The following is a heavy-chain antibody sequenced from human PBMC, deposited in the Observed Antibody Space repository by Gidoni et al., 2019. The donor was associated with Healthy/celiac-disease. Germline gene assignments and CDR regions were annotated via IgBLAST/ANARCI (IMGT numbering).Heavy chain of an antibody. CDR1: GYTFTSYA. D-gene: IGHD3-10*01. J-gene: IGHJ4*02. V-gene: IGHV1-3*01. Sequence: QVQLVQSGAEVKKPGASVKVSCKASGYTFTSYAMHWVRQAHGQRLEWMGWINAGNGNTKYSQKFQGRVIITRDTSASTAYRELSSLRSEDTAVYYGASVPDGETWGQGTLVTVSS. CDR3: ASVPDGET. CDR2: INAGNGNT.